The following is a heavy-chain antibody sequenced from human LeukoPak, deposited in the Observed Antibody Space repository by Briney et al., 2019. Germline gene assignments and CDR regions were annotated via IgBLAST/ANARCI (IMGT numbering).Heavy chain of an antibody. CDR1: GYSFTNYW. V-gene: IGHV3-33*01. Sequence: GESLKISCKGSGYSFTNYWIGWVRQAPGQGLEWVAVIWYDGSNKYYADSVQGRFTISRDNSKNTLYLQMNSLRVEDTAVYSCARDLSGGYLLEYCGRGTLVTVSS. CDR3: ARDLSGGYLLEY. CDR2: IWYDGSNK. D-gene: IGHD3-22*01. J-gene: IGHJ4*02.